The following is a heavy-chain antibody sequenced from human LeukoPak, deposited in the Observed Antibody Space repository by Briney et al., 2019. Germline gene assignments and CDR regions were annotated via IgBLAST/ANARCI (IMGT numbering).Heavy chain of an antibody. CDR1: GFTFSSYG. CDR2: IRSDGSNK. V-gene: IGHV3-30*02. Sequence: GGSLRLSCAGSGFTFSSYGMHWVRQAPGKELEWMAFIRSDGSNKYYADSVKGRFTISRDNSKNTLYLQMNSLRADDTAVYYCARILDSAWGELGYWGQGTLVTVSS. J-gene: IGHJ4*02. CDR3: ARILDSAWGELGY. D-gene: IGHD6-19*01.